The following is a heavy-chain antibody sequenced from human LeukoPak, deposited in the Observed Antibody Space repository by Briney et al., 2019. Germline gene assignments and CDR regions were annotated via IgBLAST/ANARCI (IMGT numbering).Heavy chain of an antibody. CDR3: ARGTGIAVAGSVLDWFDP. Sequence: PGGSLRLSCAASGFTFSSYSMNWVRQAPGKGLEWVSSISSSSSYIYYADSVKGRFTISRDNAKNSLYLQMNGLRAEDTAVYYCARGTGIAVAGSVLDWFDPWGQGTLVTVSS. CDR2: ISSSSSYI. J-gene: IGHJ5*02. V-gene: IGHV3-21*01. CDR1: GFTFSSYS. D-gene: IGHD6-19*01.